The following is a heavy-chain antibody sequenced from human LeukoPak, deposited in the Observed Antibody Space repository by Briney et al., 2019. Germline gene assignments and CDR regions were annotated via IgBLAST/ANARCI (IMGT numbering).Heavy chain of an antibody. J-gene: IGHJ4*02. V-gene: IGHV3-7*05. D-gene: IGHD2-2*01. CDR2: IKQAGSET. CDR3: TRVIVEVPGVSDYCDY. Sequence: GGSLRLSCAASGFTLSRHWMYWVRQAPGKGLEWVANIKQAGSETFYVDSVKGRFTISRDNAKNSLYLQMNSLRAEDTAVYYCTRVIVEVPGVSDYCDYWGQGTLVTVSS. CDR1: GFTLSRHW.